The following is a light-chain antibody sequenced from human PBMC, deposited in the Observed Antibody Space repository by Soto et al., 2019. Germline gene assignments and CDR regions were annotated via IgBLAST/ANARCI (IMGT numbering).Light chain of an antibody. Sequence: DIQMTQSPSTLSASVGDKITLTFPASQSISSWLAWYQQKPGKAPKLLIYDASSLESGVPSRFSGSGSGTEFTLTISSLQPDDFATYYCQQYNSYPITFGQGTRLEI. J-gene: IGKJ5*01. CDR2: DAS. CDR1: QSISSW. CDR3: QQYNSYPIT. V-gene: IGKV1-5*01.